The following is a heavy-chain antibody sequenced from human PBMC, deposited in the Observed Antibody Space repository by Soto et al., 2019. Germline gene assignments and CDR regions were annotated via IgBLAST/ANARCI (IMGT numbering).Heavy chain of an antibody. V-gene: IGHV1-69*02. CDR3: ASGNDSSGYY. D-gene: IGHD3-22*01. CDR1: GGTFSSYT. CDR2: IIPILGIA. Sequence: QVQLVQSGAEVKKPGSSVKVSCKASGGTFSSYTISWVRQAPGQGLEWMGRIIPILGIANYAQKFQGSVTITADKSTSTAYMELSSLRSEDTAVYYCASGNDSSGYYWGQGTLVTVSS. J-gene: IGHJ4*02.